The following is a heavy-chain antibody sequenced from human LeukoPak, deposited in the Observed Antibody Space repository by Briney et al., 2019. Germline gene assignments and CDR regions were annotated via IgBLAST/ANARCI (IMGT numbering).Heavy chain of an antibody. CDR1: GFTFSNYN. V-gene: IGHV3-48*02. CDR2: ISSSGRTT. Sequence: GGSLRLSCAASGFTFSNYNMNWVRQAPGKGLEWISYISSSGRTTNYADPVKGRFTISRDNAKNSLYLQMNSLKDGDTAVYYCATSGTYRFDYWGQGTLVTVSS. D-gene: IGHD1-26*01. CDR3: ATSGTYRFDY. J-gene: IGHJ4*02.